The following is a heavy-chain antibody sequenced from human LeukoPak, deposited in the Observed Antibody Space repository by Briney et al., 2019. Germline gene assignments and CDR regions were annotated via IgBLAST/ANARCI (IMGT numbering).Heavy chain of an antibody. V-gene: IGHV1-46*01. CDR3: ARDKPSFGSYFPSHFDY. CDR1: GYTFTSYY. J-gene: IGHJ4*02. Sequence: ASVKVSCKASGYTFTSYYMHWVRQAPGQGLEWMGIINPSGGSTSYAQKFQGRVTMTRDTSTSTVYMELSSLRSDDTAVYYCARDKPSFGSYFPSHFDYWGQGTLVTVSS. CDR2: INPSGGST. D-gene: IGHD1-26*01.